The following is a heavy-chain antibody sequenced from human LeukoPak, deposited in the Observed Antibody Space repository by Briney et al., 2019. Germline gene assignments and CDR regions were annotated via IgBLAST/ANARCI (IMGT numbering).Heavy chain of an antibody. V-gene: IGHV1-69*13. CDR3: ARDSYGSGSYYHFDY. CDR1: GGTFSIYA. D-gene: IGHD3-10*01. Sequence: VASVKVSFTASGGTFSIYAISWVRQAPGQGLEWMGGIIPIFGTANYAQKFQGRVTITADESTSTAYMELSSLRSEDTAVYYCARDSYGSGSYYHFDYWGQGTLVTVSS. CDR2: IIPIFGTA. J-gene: IGHJ4*02.